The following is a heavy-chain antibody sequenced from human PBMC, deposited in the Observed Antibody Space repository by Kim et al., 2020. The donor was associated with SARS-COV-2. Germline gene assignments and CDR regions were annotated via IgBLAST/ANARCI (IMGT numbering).Heavy chain of an antibody. V-gene: IGHV3-43*01. CDR2: ISWDGLTT. Sequence: GGSLRLSCGASGFNFDDFTMHWVRQAPGQGLECVSLISWDGLTTHYADSVRGRFTIYRDNKKNSLYMQMNSLTTEDTALYYCAKDKGTLGSLDSWGQGTL. CDR1: GFNFDDFT. CDR3: AKDKGTLGSLDS. J-gene: IGHJ4*02. D-gene: IGHD3-16*01.